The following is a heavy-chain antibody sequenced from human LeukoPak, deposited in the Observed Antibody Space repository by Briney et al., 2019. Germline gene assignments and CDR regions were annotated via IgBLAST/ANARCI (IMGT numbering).Heavy chain of an antibody. V-gene: IGHV3-23*01. CDR2: ISGSGGST. Sequence: SGGSLRLSCAASGFTFSSYAMSWVRQAPGKGLEWVSAISGSGGSTYYADSVKGRFTISRDNSKNTLYLQMNSLRAEDTAVYYCAKDPQYSSGWLEWGQGTLVTVSS. J-gene: IGHJ4*02. D-gene: IGHD6-19*01. CDR1: GFTFSSYA. CDR3: AKDPQYSSGWLE.